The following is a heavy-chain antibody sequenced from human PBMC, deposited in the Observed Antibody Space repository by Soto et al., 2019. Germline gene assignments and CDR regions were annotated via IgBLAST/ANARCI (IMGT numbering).Heavy chain of an antibody. CDR3: ARASPYGDYALDY. D-gene: IGHD4-17*01. CDR2: IYYSGST. V-gene: IGHV4-39*01. J-gene: IGHJ4*02. Sequence: PSETLSLTCTVSGGSINSSDYLWGWISQPPGKGLEWIGSIYYSGSTYYNPSLESRVTISVDTSKNQFSLKLTSVTAAHTAVYYCARASPYGDYALDYWGQGTLVTVSS. CDR1: GGSINSSDYL.